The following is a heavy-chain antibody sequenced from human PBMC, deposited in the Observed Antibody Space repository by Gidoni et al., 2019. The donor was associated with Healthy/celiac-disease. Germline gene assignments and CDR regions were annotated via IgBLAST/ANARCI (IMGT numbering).Heavy chain of an antibody. CDR3: AKDLHCSGGSCYPYYFDY. CDR1: GFTFSSYA. J-gene: IGHJ4*02. Sequence: EVQLLESGGGLVQPGGSLRLSCAASGFTFSSYAMSWVRQAPGKGLEWVSAISGSGGSTYYADSVKGRFTIPRGNSKNTLYLQMNSLRAEDTAVYYCAKDLHCSGGSCYPYYFDYWGQGTLVTVSS. V-gene: IGHV3-23*01. CDR2: ISGSGGST. D-gene: IGHD2-15*01.